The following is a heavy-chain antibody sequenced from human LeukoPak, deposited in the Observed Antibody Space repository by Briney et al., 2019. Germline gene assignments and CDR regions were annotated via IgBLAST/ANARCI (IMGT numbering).Heavy chain of an antibody. J-gene: IGHJ4*02. D-gene: IGHD4-11*01. Sequence: SETLSLTCTVSGGSISGYYWTWIRQSPGKGLEWIGEVNHSGSTNYNPSLKSRVTISVDTSKNQFSLRMRSLTAADTAVYFCARAQETVPFDYWGQGTQVTVSS. V-gene: IGHV4-34*01. CDR2: VNHSGST. CDR1: GGSISGYY. CDR3: ARAQETVPFDY.